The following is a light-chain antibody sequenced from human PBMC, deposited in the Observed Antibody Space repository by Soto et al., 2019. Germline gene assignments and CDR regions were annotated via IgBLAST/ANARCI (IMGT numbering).Light chain of an antibody. V-gene: IGKV3-20*01. CDR3: QLFGSSPRYT. Sequence: EIVLTQSPGTLSLSPGERATLSCRTSESVTSTYLAWYQQKPGQPPRLLIYGASSRATGIPDRFSGSGYGTDFTLTISRLEPEDFAVYYCQLFGSSPRYTFGRGTKLEIK. J-gene: IGKJ2*01. CDR1: ESVTSTY. CDR2: GAS.